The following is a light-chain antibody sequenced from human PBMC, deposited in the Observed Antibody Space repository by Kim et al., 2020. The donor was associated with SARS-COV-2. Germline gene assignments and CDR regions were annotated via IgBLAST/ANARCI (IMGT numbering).Light chain of an antibody. V-gene: IGKV1-33*01. CDR2: DAS. CDR1: QDISNY. CDR3: QQYDNLPPFT. J-gene: IGKJ3*01. Sequence: SVGDRVTITCQSSQDISNYLNWYQQKPGKAPKLLIYDASNLETGVPSRFSGSGSVTDFTFTISSLQPEDIATYYCQQYDNLPPFTFGPGTKVDIK.